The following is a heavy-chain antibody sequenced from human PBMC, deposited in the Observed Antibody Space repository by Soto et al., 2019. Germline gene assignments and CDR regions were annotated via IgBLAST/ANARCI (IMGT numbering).Heavy chain of an antibody. D-gene: IGHD3-3*01. J-gene: IGHJ4*02. CDR2: IYHSGST. CDR3: AKRTLRRLRFVETH. V-gene: IGHV4-4*02. CDR1: GDSMINTNW. Sequence: SETLSLTCTVSGDSMINTNWWSFVRQPPGKGLEWIGEIYHSGSTNYNPSFKSRVTISVDKSKNQFSLNLTSVTAADTAVYYCAKRTLRRLRFVETHWGQGTLVTVSS.